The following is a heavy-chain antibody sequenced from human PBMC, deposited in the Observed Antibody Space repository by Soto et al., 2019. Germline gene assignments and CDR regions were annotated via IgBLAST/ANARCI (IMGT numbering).Heavy chain of an antibody. CDR1: GYTFTSYG. CDR3: AREQRAYWDQNSGGWNGAIDI. D-gene: IGHD6-19*01. Sequence: QLQMVQSGAEVKKPGASVKVSCKASGYTFTSYGVTWVRQAPGQGLGWMGWMSTYNGNTNYAQTLQSRGTLTTETSTTTAYMELRSLRSDDTAVYYCAREQRAYWDQNSGGWNGAIDIWGQGTKVTVSS. J-gene: IGHJ3*02. CDR2: MSTYNGNT. V-gene: IGHV1-18*01.